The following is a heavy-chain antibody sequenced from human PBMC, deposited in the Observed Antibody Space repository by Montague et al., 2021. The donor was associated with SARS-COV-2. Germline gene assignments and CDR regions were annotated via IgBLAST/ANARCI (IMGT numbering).Heavy chain of an antibody. J-gene: IGHJ6*03. Sequence: SETLSLTCAVHGGSFSTYSWNWIRQPPGKGLEWIGEIHHGGSTNYNPSLKSRVTISADTSKNQFSLKLTSVAAADTAVYYCARLGDGVVPSPILGVGPYHSYYYKDVWGKGTTVTVSS. D-gene: IGHD3-10*01. CDR3: ARLGDGVVPSPILGVGPYHSYYYKDV. CDR2: IHHGGST. CDR1: GGSFSTYS. V-gene: IGHV4-34*01.